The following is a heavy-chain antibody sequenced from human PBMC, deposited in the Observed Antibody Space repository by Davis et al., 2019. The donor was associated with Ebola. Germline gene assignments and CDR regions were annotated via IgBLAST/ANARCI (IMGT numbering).Heavy chain of an antibody. Sequence: GGSLRLSCSASGFTSNDYAMNWVRQTPGKGLQWVSSLSASGATTHSADSVRGRFTISRDNYKNTLYLQMNRLRVEDAALYYCAKDLRASGWEGVFDHWGQGALVTVSS. CDR3: AKDLRASGWEGVFDH. V-gene: IGHV3-23*01. J-gene: IGHJ4*02. CDR2: LSASGATT. D-gene: IGHD6-19*01. CDR1: GFTSNDYA.